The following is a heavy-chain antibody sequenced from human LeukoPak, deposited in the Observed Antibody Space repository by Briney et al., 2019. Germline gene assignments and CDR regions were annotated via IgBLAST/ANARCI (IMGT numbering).Heavy chain of an antibody. CDR1: GYTFTSYA. Sequence: GASVKVSCEASGYTFTSYAVHWVRQAPGQGLEWVGLISPSGGKNYPRQFQGRVAITWYTSITTAYMHLSRLTTNDTAVYYCARGGIAAAKKDDWGQGTLVTVSS. D-gene: IGHD6-13*01. J-gene: IGHJ4*02. V-gene: IGHV1-2*02. CDR2: ISPSGGK. CDR3: ARGGIAAAKKDD.